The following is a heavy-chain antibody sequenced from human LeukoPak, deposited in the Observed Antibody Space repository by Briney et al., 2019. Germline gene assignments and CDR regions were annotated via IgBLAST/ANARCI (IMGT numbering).Heavy chain of an antibody. V-gene: IGHV4-59*11. D-gene: IGHD2/OR15-2a*01. Sequence: SETLSLTCNVSGESISSHYWSWTRQSPGKGLEWIGYVTNSGTTKFNPSLKSRVTISRDTSKNQISLRLSSVTAADTAVYYCARGRDYDSTTYWGDYYMDVWGKGTTVTVSS. CDR2: VTNSGTT. CDR1: GESISSHY. J-gene: IGHJ6*03. CDR3: ARGRDYDSTTYWGDYYMDV.